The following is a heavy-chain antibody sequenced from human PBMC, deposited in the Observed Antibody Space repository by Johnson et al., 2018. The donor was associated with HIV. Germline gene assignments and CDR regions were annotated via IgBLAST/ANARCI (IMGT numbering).Heavy chain of an antibody. D-gene: IGHD4-23*01. CDR2: ISWDSGTI. CDR3: AKDMSRVVTPWAVSFHI. CDR1: GFIFGMFS. Sequence: VQLVESGGGLVKPGGSLRLSCAASGFIFGMFSMRWVRQAPGRGLEWVSSISWDSGTIGYADSVKGRFTISRDNAKISLYLQMDSLRAEDTAVYYCAKDMSRVVTPWAVSFHIWGQGTMVTVSS. J-gene: IGHJ3*02. V-gene: IGHV3-9*01.